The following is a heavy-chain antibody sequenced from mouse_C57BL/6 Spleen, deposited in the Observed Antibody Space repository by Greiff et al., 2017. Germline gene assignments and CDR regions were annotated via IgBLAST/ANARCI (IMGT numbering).Heavy chain of an antibody. Sequence: VQLQQSGPELVKPGASVKISCKASGYAFSSSWMNWVKQRPGKGLEWIGRIYPGDGDTNYNGKFKGKATLTADKSSSTAYMQLSSLTSEDSAVYFCARDDYDERGFAYWGQGTLVTVSA. D-gene: IGHD2-4*01. J-gene: IGHJ3*01. CDR1: GYAFSSSW. CDR2: IYPGDGDT. V-gene: IGHV1-82*01. CDR3: ARDDYDERGFAY.